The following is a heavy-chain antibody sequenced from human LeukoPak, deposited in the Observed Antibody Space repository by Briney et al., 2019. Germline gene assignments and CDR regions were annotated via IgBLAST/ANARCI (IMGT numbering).Heavy chain of an antibody. CDR3: AREGITIFGVVIEDY. CDR2: ISSSSGYI. J-gene: IGHJ4*02. CDR1: GFTFSSYR. D-gene: IGHD3-3*01. Sequence: GGSLRLSCAASGFTFSSYRMNWVRQAPGKGLEWVSSISSSSGYIYYADSVKGRFTISRDNAKNSLYLQMNSLRAEDTAVYYCAREGITIFGVVIEDYWGQGTLVTVSS. V-gene: IGHV3-21*01.